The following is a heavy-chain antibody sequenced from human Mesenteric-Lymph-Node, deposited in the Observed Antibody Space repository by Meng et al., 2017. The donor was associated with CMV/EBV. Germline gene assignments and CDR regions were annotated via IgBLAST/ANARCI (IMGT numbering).Heavy chain of an antibody. J-gene: IGHJ4*02. D-gene: IGHD6-13*01. V-gene: IGHV6-1*01. Sequence: ISGDSGSSKSAAWNWIRQSPSRGLEWLGRTYYRSKWYSEYAESVKRRITINPDTSKNQFSLQLNSVTPEDTAVYYCARESSSSHDYWGQGTLVTVSS. CDR2: TYYRSKWYS. CDR1: GDSGSSKSAA. CDR3: ARESSSSHDY.